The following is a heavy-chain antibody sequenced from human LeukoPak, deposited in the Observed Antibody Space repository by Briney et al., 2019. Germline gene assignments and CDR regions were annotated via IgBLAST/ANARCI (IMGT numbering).Heavy chain of an antibody. CDR1: GFTFDDYA. CDR2: ISWNSGSI. D-gene: IGHD3-3*01. CDR3: AKDAVHYDFSDGSYMDV. V-gene: IGHV3-9*01. Sequence: PGRSLRLSCAASGFTFDDYAMNWVRQAPGKGLEWVSGISWNSGSIGYADSVKGRFTISRDNAKNSLYLQMNSLRAEDTALYYCAKDAVHYDFSDGSYMDVWGKGTTVTVSS. J-gene: IGHJ6*03.